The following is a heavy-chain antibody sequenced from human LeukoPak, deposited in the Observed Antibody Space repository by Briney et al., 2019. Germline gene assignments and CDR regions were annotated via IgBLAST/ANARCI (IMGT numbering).Heavy chain of an antibody. D-gene: IGHD6-19*01. CDR2: ISGSGGST. Sequence: GGSLRLSCAASGFTFSSYAMSWVRQAPGKGLEWVSAISGSGGSTYYADSVKGRITISRDNSKNTLYLQMNSLRAEDTAVYYCAKDLEEAVAGTWDYWGQGTLVTVSS. CDR3: AKDLEEAVAGTWDY. J-gene: IGHJ4*02. V-gene: IGHV3-23*01. CDR1: GFTFSSYA.